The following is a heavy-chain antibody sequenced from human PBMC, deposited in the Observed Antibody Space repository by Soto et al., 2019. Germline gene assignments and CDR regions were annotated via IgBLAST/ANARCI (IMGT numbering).Heavy chain of an antibody. CDR2: IIPIFGTA. CDR3: ARQGDPGGYYYYGMDV. D-gene: IGHD2-21*02. J-gene: IGHJ6*01. Sequence: QVQLVQSGAEVKKPGSSVKVSCKASGGTFSSYAISWVRQAPGQGLEWMGGIIPIFGTADYAQKFQGRVTITADESTSAAYMELSSLRSEDTAVYYCARQGDPGGYYYYGMDVWGQWTKVTVSS. V-gene: IGHV1-69*12. CDR1: GGTFSSYA.